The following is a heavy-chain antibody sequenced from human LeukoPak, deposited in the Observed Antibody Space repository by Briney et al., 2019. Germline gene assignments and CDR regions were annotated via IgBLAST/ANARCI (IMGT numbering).Heavy chain of an antibody. CDR2: IRYDGSNK. J-gene: IGHJ4*02. Sequence: PGGSLRLSCAASGFTSSSYGMHWVRQAPGKGLEWVAFIRYDGSNKYYADSVKGRFTISRDNSKNTLYQQMNSLRAEDTAVYYCAKDMRPIVVVPAAMRPDYWGQGTLVTVSS. CDR1: GFTSSSYG. CDR3: AKDMRPIVVVPAAMRPDY. V-gene: IGHV3-30*02. D-gene: IGHD2-2*01.